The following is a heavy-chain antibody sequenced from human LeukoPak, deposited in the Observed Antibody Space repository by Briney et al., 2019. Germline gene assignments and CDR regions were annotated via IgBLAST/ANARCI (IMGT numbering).Heavy chain of an antibody. D-gene: IGHD3-10*01. V-gene: IGHV6-1*01. J-gene: IGHJ5*02. Sequence: SQTLSLTCAISGDSFSSNSAAWNWIRQSPSRGLEWLGRTYYRSKLYNDYAVSVKSLITINPDTSKNQFSLQLNSVTPEDTAVYYCARAGRVLWFGELLFGDNWFDPWGQGTLVTVSS. CDR3: ARAGRVLWFGELLFGDNWFDP. CDR1: GDSFSSNSAA. CDR2: TYYRSKLYN.